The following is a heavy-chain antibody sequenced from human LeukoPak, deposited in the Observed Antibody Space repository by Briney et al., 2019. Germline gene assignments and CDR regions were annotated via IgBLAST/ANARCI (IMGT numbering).Heavy chain of an antibody. J-gene: IGHJ6*03. CDR2: IYYSGST. Sequence: SETLSLTCTVSGGSISSYYWSWIRQPPGKGLEWIGHIYYSGSTNYSPSLKSRVTISVDTSKNQFSLKLSSVTAADTAVYYCARGRYDFWSGYSSSYMDVWGKGTTVTVSS. D-gene: IGHD3-3*01. CDR3: ARGRYDFWSGYSSSYMDV. V-gene: IGHV4-59*01. CDR1: GGSISSYY.